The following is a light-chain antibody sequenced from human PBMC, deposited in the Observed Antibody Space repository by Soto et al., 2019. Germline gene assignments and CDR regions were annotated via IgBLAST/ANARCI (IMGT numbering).Light chain of an antibody. Sequence: QSALTQPPSASGSPGQSVTISCTGSNTDVGGYNYVSWYQQYPGKAPKVMIYEVTKRPSGVPARFSGSRSGNTASLTVSGLQAEDEADYYCSSYAGTNVWVFGGGTTLTVL. V-gene: IGLV2-8*01. CDR3: SSYAGTNVWV. J-gene: IGLJ3*02. CDR1: NTDVGGYNY. CDR2: EVT.